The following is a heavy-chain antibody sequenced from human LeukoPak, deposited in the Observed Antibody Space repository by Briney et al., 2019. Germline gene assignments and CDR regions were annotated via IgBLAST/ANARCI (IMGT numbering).Heavy chain of an antibody. D-gene: IGHD6-6*01. Sequence: SETLSLTCTVSGGSISSSSYYWGWIRQPPGKGLEWIGSIYYSGSTYYNPSLKSRVTTSVDTSKNQFSLKLSSVTAADTAVYYCARRGSSSSRNSFDYWGQGTLVTVSS. J-gene: IGHJ4*02. CDR1: GGSISSSSYY. CDR2: IYYSGST. CDR3: ARRGSSSSRNSFDY. V-gene: IGHV4-39*01.